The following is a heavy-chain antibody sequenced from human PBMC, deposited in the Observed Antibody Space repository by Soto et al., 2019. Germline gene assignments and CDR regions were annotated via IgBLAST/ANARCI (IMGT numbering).Heavy chain of an antibody. D-gene: IGHD2-15*01. V-gene: IGHV3-23*01. CDR1: GFTFSSYA. CDR2: ISGSGGST. Sequence: GGSLRLSCAASGFTFSSYAMSWVRQAPGKGLEWVSAISGSGGSTYYADSVKGRFTISRDNSKNTLYLQMNSLRAEDTAVYYCAKDAPLGGFRYCSGGSCYDAFDIWGQGTMVTVSS. CDR3: AKDAPLGGFRYCSGGSCYDAFDI. J-gene: IGHJ3*02.